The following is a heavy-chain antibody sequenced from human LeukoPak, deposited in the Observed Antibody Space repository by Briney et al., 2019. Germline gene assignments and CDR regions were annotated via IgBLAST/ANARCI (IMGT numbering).Heavy chain of an antibody. CDR1: GFSVSSNY. J-gene: IGHJ4*02. Sequence: GGSPRLSCAVSGFSVSSNYMSWVRQAPGKGLEWVSVIYSGDRTYYADSVKGRFTITRDNSKNTLYLQMNSLRVEDTAVYFCVREYSGSYFAFWGQGTLVTVSS. V-gene: IGHV3-53*01. CDR3: VREYSGSYFAF. D-gene: IGHD1-26*01. CDR2: IYSGDRT.